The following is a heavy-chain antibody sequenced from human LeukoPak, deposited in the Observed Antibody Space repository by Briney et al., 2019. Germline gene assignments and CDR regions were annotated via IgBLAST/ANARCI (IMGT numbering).Heavy chain of an antibody. CDR1: GFTFSSYA. J-gene: IGHJ4*02. D-gene: IGHD3-22*01. CDR2: ISGSGGST. V-gene: IGHV3-23*01. CDR3: AKVDNGYYDSSGYDY. Sequence: GGSLRLSCAASGFTFSSYAMSWVRRAPGKGLEWVSAISGSGGSTYYADSVKGRFTISRDNSKNTLYLQMNSLRAEDTAVYYCAKVDNGYYDSSGYDYWGQGTLVTVSS.